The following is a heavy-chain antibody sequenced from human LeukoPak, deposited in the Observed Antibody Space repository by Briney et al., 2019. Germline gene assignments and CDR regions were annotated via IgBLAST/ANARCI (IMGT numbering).Heavy chain of an antibody. J-gene: IGHJ4*02. CDR1: GGSISSYY. CDR3: AGSDIVATIDY. CDR2: IYTSGST. Sequence: SETLSLTCTVSGGSISSYYWSWIRQPAGKGLEWIGRIYTSGSTNYNPSLKSRVTISVDTSKNQFSLKLSSVTAADTAVYYCAGSDIVATIDYRGQGTLVTVSS. D-gene: IGHD5-12*01. V-gene: IGHV4-4*07.